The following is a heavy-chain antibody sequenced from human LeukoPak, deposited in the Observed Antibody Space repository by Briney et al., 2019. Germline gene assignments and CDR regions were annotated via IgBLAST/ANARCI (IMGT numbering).Heavy chain of an antibody. D-gene: IGHD1-26*01. CDR2: ISYDGSNK. CDR1: GFTFSSYG. J-gene: IGHJ4*02. V-gene: IGHV3-30*18. CDR3: AKDSPSGSYSNGVDY. Sequence: GGSLRLSCAASGFTFSSYGMHWVRPAPGKGLEWVAVISYDGSNKYYADSVKGRFTISRDNSKNTLYLQMNSLRAEDTAVYYCAKDSPSGSYSNGVDYWGQGTLVTVSS.